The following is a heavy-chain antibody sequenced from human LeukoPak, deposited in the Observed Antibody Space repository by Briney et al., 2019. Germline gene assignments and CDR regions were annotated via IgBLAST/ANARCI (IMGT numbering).Heavy chain of an antibody. D-gene: IGHD3/OR15-3a*01. V-gene: IGHV3-23*01. Sequence: GGSLRLSCAVSGITLNNYDMTWVRQAPGKGLEWVADISDSGGSTKYADSVEGRFTISRDNPKNTLYLQMNSLRAEDTAVYFCAKRGVVIRVILVGFHKEAYYFESWGQGALVTVSS. J-gene: IGHJ4*02. CDR3: AKRGVVIRVILVGFHKEAYYFES. CDR2: ISDSGGST. CDR1: GITLNNYD.